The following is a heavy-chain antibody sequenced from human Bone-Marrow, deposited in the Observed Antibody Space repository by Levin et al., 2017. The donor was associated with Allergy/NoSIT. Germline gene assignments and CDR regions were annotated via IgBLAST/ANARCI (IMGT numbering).Heavy chain of an antibody. Sequence: SQTLSLTCAISGDDVSSSSAAWNWIRQSPSRGLEWLGRTYYRSKWYYDYAESVRSRVTFSPDTSKNQFSLQLKSVTPEDTAVYYCALSSGAYYEGFFQHWGQGTLVTVSS. V-gene: IGHV6-1*01. J-gene: IGHJ1*01. CDR2: TYYRSKWYY. D-gene: IGHD3-22*01. CDR3: ALSSGAYYEGFFQH. CDR1: GDDVSSSSAA.